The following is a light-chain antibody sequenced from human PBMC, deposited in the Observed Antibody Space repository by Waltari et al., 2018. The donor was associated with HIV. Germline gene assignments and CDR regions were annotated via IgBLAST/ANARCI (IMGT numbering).Light chain of an antibody. Sequence: QSVLTQPPSAYGTPGQRVTISCSGGTSNIGKNYVYWYQQLPGTAPKLLIDRHNQCPLGVADRVFAPNAGISATRASSGLRSGDEADYYLAAGDDSLSGPVFGGGTKLTVL. V-gene: IGLV1-47*01. CDR2: RHN. CDR1: TSNIGKNY. J-gene: IGLJ3*02. CDR3: AAGDDSLSGPV.